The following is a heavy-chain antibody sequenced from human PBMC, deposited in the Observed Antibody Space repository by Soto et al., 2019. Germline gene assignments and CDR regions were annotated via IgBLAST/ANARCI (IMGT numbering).Heavy chain of an antibody. D-gene: IGHD3-3*01. J-gene: IGHJ5*02. V-gene: IGHV1-69*01. CDR3: ARAARYDFWSGYYPPDNWFDP. Sequence: QVQLVQSGAEVKKPGSSVKVSCKASGGTFSSYAISWVRQAPGQGLEWMGWIIPIFGTANYAQKFQGRVTITADESTSTAYMELSSLRSEDTAVYYCARAARYDFWSGYYPPDNWFDPWGQGTLVTVSS. CDR2: IIPIFGTA. CDR1: GGTFSSYA.